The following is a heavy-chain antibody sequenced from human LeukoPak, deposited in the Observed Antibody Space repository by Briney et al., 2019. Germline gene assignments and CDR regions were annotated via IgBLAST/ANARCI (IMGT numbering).Heavy chain of an antibody. CDR2: ISGGGGST. D-gene: IGHD2-2*02. CDR3: AKLYCSSSSCYNP. J-gene: IGHJ5*02. V-gene: IGHV3-23*01. Sequence: GGSLRLSCAASGFTFISYAMSWVRQAPGKGLEWVSGISGGGGSTYYADSVKGRSTIYRDNSKNTLNLQMNSLRAEDTAVYSCAKLYCSSSSCYNPWGQGTLVTVSS. CDR1: GFTFISYA.